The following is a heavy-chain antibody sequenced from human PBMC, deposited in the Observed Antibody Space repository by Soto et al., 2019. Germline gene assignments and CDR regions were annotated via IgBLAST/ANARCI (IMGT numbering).Heavy chain of an antibody. V-gene: IGHV3-30*03. CDR1: GFTFSNYA. CDR2: VSYDGDNE. CDR3: ARDRIPTGMDV. Sequence: GGSLRLSCAASGFTFSNYAMHWVRQAPGKGLEWVAIVSYDGDNEYYADSVRGRFFISRDNSRNTLYLQMNSLRAEDTAVYYCARDRIPTGMDVWGQGTTVTVSS. J-gene: IGHJ6*02.